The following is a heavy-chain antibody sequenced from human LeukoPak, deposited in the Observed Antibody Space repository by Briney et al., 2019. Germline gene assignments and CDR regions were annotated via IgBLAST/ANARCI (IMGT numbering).Heavy chain of an antibody. CDR1: GYTFTSYD. J-gene: IGHJ3*02. V-gene: IGHV1-69*13. D-gene: IGHD2-2*01. CDR3: GGYCSSTSCFDAFDI. CDR2: IIPIFGTA. Sequence: GASVKVSCKASGYTFTSYDINWVRQATGQGLEWMGGIIPIFGTANYAQKFQGRVTITADESTSTAYMELSSLRSEDTAVYYCGGYCSSTSCFDAFDIWGQGTMVTVSS.